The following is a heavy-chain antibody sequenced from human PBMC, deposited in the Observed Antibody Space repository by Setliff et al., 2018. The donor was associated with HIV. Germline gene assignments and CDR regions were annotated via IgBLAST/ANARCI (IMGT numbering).Heavy chain of an antibody. J-gene: IGHJ4*02. CDR3: ARQAERDDDSYLDY. Sequence: PSETLSLTCTVSGVSISYYHWSWIRQPPGKGLEWIGYISYTGNTNYDPSLASRVTMSIDTSKMQFSLKLTSVSAADTAVYYCARQAERDDDSYLDYWGQGTLVTVSS. V-gene: IGHV4-59*01. D-gene: IGHD3-16*01. CDR2: ISYTGNT. CDR1: GVSISYYH.